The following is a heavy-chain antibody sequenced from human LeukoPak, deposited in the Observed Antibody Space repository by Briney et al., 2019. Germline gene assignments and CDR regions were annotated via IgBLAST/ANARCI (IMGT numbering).Heavy chain of an antibody. CDR3: TTPVVPAAMDSINYYYYGMDV. Sequence: GGSLRLSCAASGFTFSNAWMNWVRQAPGKGLEWVGRIQSKAGGGTADYAAPVKGRFTISRDDSKNTLYLQMNSLKTEDTAVYYCTTPVVPAAMDSINYYYYGMDVWGKGTTVTVSS. V-gene: IGHV3-15*01. J-gene: IGHJ6*04. CDR2: IQSKAGGGTA. CDR1: GFTFSNAW. D-gene: IGHD2-2*01.